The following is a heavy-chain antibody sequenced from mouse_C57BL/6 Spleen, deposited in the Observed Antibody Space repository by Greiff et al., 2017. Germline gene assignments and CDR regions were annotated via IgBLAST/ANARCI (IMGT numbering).Heavy chain of an antibody. D-gene: IGHD1-1*01. V-gene: IGHV1-26*01. CDR1: GYTFTDYY. CDR3: ANYYGSSGRFSY. J-gene: IGHJ3*01. CDR2: INPNNGGT. Sequence: EVQLQQSGPELVKPGASVKISCKASGYTFTDYYMNWVKQSHGKSLEWIGDINPNNGGTSYNQKFKGKATLTVDKSSSTAYMELRSLTSEDSAVYYCANYYGSSGRFSYWGQGTLVTVSA.